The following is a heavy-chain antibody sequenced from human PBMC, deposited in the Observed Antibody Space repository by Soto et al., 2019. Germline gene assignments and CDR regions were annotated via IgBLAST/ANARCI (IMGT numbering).Heavy chain of an antibody. CDR3: AREPWGSRYGMDV. CDR2: SYYSGST. J-gene: IGHJ6*02. V-gene: IGHV4-30-2*01. CDR1: GGSIISTSHA. Sequence: PSETLSITCAVSGGSIISTSHARSWIRQPPGKGLEWIGYSYYSGSTYVNPSLKSRVSISVDASKNQLSLMMWSVTAADTAVYYCAREPWGSRYGMDVWGQGTTVTVSS. D-gene: IGHD7-27*01.